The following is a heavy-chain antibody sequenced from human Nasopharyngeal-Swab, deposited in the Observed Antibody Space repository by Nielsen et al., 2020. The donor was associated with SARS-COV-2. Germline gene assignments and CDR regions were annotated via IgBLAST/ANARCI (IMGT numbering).Heavy chain of an antibody. Sequence: GESLKISYAASGFTFSSYAMSWVRQAPGRGLEWVSAISGSGGSTYYADSVKGRFTISRDNSKNTLDLQMNSLRAEDTAVYYCAKDILPGRYDRAYDAFDIWGQGTMVTVSS. CDR3: AKDILPGRYDRAYDAFDI. D-gene: IGHD3-22*01. CDR1: GFTFSSYA. CDR2: ISGSGGST. J-gene: IGHJ3*02. V-gene: IGHV3-23*01.